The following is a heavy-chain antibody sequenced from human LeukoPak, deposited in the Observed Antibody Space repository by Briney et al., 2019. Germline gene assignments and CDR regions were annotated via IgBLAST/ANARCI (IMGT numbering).Heavy chain of an antibody. CDR2: IYYSGST. CDR3: ARENRATAGLDAFAI. Sequence: SETLSLTCTVSGGSVTSGNYYWSWIRQPPGKGLEWIGYIYYSGSTNYNPSLKIRVTMSLDTSKNQFSLKLSSVTAADTALYYCARENRATAGLDAFAIWGQGTMVIVSS. J-gene: IGHJ3*02. CDR1: GGSVTSGNYY. D-gene: IGHD6-13*01. V-gene: IGHV4-61*01.